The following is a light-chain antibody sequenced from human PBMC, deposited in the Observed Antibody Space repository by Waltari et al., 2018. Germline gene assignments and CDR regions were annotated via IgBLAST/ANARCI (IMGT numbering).Light chain of an antibody. CDR2: YKSDSDK. J-gene: IGLJ2*01. CDR1: SDINVGTYR. Sequence: QAVLTQPSSLSASPGASASLTCTLRSDINVGTYRIYWYQQKPGSPPQYLLRYKSDSDKQQGSGVPSRFSGSKDASSNAGILLISGLQSEDEADYYCMIWHSSAYVFGGGTKLTVL. CDR3: MIWHSSAYV. V-gene: IGLV5-45*03.